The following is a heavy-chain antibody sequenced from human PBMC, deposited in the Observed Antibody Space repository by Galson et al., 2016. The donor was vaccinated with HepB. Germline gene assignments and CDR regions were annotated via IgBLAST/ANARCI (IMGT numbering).Heavy chain of an antibody. CDR1: GFDFSNYG. Sequence: SLRLSCAASGFDFSNYGLHWVRQAPAKGLEWVAVISFNGANKYYADSVKGRFSISRDGSKNTLYLQLNTLRVDDTAVYYCAKSSCGGECYYRMDVWGQGTTVTVSS. V-gene: IGHV3-33*03. J-gene: IGHJ6*02. CDR3: AKSSCGGECYYRMDV. D-gene: IGHD2-21*01. CDR2: ISFNGANK.